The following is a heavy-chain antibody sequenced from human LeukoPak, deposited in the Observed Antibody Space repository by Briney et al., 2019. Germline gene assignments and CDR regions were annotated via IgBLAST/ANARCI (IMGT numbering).Heavy chain of an antibody. V-gene: IGHV1-46*01. J-gene: IGHJ6*03. CDR2: INPSGGST. Sequence: ASAKVSCKASGYTFTSYYMHWVRQAPGQGLEWMGIINPSGGSTSYAQKFQGRVTMTRDTSTSTVYMELSSLRSEDTAVYYCARDTYYVWGSPPGYYYYMDVWGKGTTVTVSS. CDR3: ARDTYYVWGSPPGYYYYMDV. D-gene: IGHD3-16*01. CDR1: GYTFTSYY.